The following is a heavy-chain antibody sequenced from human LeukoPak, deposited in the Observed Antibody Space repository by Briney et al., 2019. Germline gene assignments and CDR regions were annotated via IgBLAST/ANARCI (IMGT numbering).Heavy chain of an antibody. CDR3: ITVYDSVAN. D-gene: IGHD5-12*01. J-gene: IGHJ4*02. V-gene: IGHV3-15*01. CDR1: QFTFTNDW. Sequence: VGALRLSCASSQFTFTNDWMGWVRQGPGKGLDWVGRIKRRPDGGTTDYAASVKGRFTISRDDSKNTLYLHMNSLKTEDTAVYYCITVYDSVANWGQGTLVTVSS. CDR2: IKRRPDGGTT.